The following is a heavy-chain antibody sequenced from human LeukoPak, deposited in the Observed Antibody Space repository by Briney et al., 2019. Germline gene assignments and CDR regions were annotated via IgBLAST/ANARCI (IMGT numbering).Heavy chain of an antibody. CDR3: ASRIEQASDI. V-gene: IGHV1-46*01. Sequence: ASVKVSCKASGYTFTNYYIHWVRQAPGQGREWMGIIDPTGGTTSSAQKFQDRLTMTRDTSTSTVYMELSSLRSGDTALYYCASRIEQASDIWGQGTMVTVSS. J-gene: IGHJ3*02. CDR1: GYTFTNYY. CDR2: IDPTGGTT. D-gene: IGHD1-14*01.